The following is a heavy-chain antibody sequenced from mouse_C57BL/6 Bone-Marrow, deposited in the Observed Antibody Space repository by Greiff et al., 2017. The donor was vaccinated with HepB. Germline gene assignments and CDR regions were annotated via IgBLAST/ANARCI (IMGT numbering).Heavy chain of an antibody. CDR2: IYPGDGDT. V-gene: IGHV1-82*01. D-gene: IGHD2-4*01. CDR3: ARDYDAIDY. J-gene: IGHJ2*01. CDR1: GYAFSSSW. Sequence: VQLQESGPELVKPGASVKISCKASGYAFSSSWMNWVKQRPGKGLEWIGRIYPGDGDTNYNGKFKGKATLTADKSSSTAYMQLSSLTSEDSAVYFCARDYDAIDYWGQGTTLTVSS.